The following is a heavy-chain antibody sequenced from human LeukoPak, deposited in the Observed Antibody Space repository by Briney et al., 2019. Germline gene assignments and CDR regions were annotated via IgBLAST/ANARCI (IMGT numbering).Heavy chain of an antibody. CDR3: ASIYSSGWYSFDY. Sequence: PSETLSLTCTVSGGSISSGDYYWGWIRQPPGKGLEWIGNIYYSGSTYYNPSLKSRVTISVNTSKNQFSLKLSSVTAADTAVYYCASIYSSGWYSFDYWGQGILVTVSS. D-gene: IGHD6-19*01. CDR1: GGSISSGDYY. CDR2: IYYSGST. J-gene: IGHJ4*02. V-gene: IGHV4-39*01.